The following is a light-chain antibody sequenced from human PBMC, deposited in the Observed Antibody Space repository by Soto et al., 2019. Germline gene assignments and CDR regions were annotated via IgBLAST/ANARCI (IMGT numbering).Light chain of an antibody. CDR2: AAS. CDR3: QQLNSYPLT. CDR1: QGISSY. Sequence: DIQLTQSPSFLSACVGDRVTITCRASQGISSYLAWYQQKPGKAPKLLIYAASTLQSGVPSRFSGSGSGTEFTLTISSLQPEDFATYYCQQLNSYPLTFCGGTKV. J-gene: IGKJ4*01. V-gene: IGKV1-9*01.